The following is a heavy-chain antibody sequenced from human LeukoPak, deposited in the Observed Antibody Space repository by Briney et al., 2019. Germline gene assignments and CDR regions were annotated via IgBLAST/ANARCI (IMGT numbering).Heavy chain of an antibody. V-gene: IGHV3-49*04. CDR3: TSNYQYYYDSSGYPH. CDR2: IRSKAYGGTT. D-gene: IGHD3-22*01. Sequence: GGSLRLSCTASGFTFGDYAMSWVRQAPGKGLEWVGFIRSKAYGGTTEYAASVKGRFTISGDDSKSIAYLQMNSLKTEDTAVYYCTSNYQYYYDSSGYPHWGQGTLVTVSS. CDR1: GFTFGDYA. J-gene: IGHJ4*02.